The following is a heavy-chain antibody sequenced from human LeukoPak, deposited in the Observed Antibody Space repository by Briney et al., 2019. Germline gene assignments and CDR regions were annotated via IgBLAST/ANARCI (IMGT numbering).Heavy chain of an antibody. J-gene: IGHJ4*02. Sequence: PGGSLRLSCAASGFTFSSYSMNWVRQAPGKGLEWLSSISSSSSYIYYADSVKGRFTISRDNAKNSLYLQMNSLRAEDTAVYYCARVASDSSGYSGYWGQGTLVTVSS. D-gene: IGHD3-22*01. V-gene: IGHV3-21*01. CDR2: ISSSSSYI. CDR1: GFTFSSYS. CDR3: ARVASDSSGYSGY.